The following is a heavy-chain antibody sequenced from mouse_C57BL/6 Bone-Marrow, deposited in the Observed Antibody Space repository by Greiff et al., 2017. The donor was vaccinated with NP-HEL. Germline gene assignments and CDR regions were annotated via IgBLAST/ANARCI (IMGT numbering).Heavy chain of an antibody. J-gene: IGHJ2*01. V-gene: IGHV1-81*01. CDR3: ARGGLFITTVVAKGY. CDR2: IYPRSGNT. D-gene: IGHD1-1*01. Sequence: VQLQQSGAELARPGASVKLSCKASGYTFTSYGISWVKQRTGQGLEWIGEIYPRSGNTYYNEKFKGKATLTADNSSSTAYMELRSLTSEDSAVYFCARGGLFITTVVAKGYWGQGTTLTVSS. CDR1: GYTFTSYG.